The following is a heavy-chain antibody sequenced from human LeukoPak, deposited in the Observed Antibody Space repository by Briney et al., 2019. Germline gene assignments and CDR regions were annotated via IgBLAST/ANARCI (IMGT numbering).Heavy chain of an antibody. CDR3: ARVGLDATAFDY. CDR1: GFTFGSYD. J-gene: IGHJ4*02. D-gene: IGHD3-16*01. Sequence: GALRLSCAASGFTFGSYDMHWVRQATGKGLEWVSAIGTAGDTYYPGSVKGRFTISRENAKNSLYLQMNSLRAEDTAVYYCARVGLDATAFDYWGQGTLVTVSS. CDR2: IGTAGDT. V-gene: IGHV3-13*01.